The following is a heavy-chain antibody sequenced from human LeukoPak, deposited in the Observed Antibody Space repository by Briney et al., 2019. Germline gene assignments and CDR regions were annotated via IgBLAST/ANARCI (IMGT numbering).Heavy chain of an antibody. CDR1: GFTFSSYA. CDR2: IRSKAYGGTI. CDR3: TRDSRRLGGELDY. Sequence: GGSLRLSCAASGFTFSSYAMHWVRQAPGKGLEWVGFIRSKAYGGTIEYAASVKGRFTISRDDSKSIVYLQMNSLKTEDTAMYYCTRDSRRLGGELDYWGQGTLVTVSS. J-gene: IGHJ4*02. D-gene: IGHD3-16*01. V-gene: IGHV3-49*04.